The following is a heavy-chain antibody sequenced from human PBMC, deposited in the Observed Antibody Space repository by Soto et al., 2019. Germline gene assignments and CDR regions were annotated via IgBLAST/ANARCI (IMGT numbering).Heavy chain of an antibody. J-gene: IGHJ4*02. Sequence: GGSLRLSCAASGFTFGSYAMHWVRQAPGKGLEWLAVISYNGDDEYYADSVKGRFTISRDNSENTLYLQMNSLRVEDTAVYYCARGSNWNYFDYWGLGTLVTVS. CDR2: ISYNGDDE. CDR1: GFTFGSYA. V-gene: IGHV3-30-3*01. D-gene: IGHD1-1*01. CDR3: ARGSNWNYFDY.